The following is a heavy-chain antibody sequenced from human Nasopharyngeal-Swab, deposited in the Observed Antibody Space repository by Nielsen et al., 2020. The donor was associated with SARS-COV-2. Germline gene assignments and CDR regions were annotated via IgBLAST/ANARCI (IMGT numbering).Heavy chain of an antibody. Sequence: GRQMRGTGLEWMGIIYTGDSDTRYRPSFQGLVSISADKSISTAYLQWSSLKASDTAMYYCARPQDISGWYGLDYWGQGTLVTVSS. J-gene: IGHJ4*02. CDR3: ARPQDISGWYGLDY. D-gene: IGHD6-19*01. CDR2: IYTGDSDT. V-gene: IGHV5-51*01.